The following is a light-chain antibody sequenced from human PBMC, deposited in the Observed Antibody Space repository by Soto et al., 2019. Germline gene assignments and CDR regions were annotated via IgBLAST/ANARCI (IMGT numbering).Light chain of an antibody. CDR3: HQYDASPLT. V-gene: IGKV1-5*03. Sequence: DIQMTQSPSTLSASVGDRAIITCRASQTVRKWLAWFQQKPGEAPKLLIYKASRLESGVSSRFSGSGYGTDFTLSITNLVPGDSATYFCHQYDASPLTFGQGTKLEIK. CDR2: KAS. CDR1: QTVRKW. J-gene: IGKJ2*01.